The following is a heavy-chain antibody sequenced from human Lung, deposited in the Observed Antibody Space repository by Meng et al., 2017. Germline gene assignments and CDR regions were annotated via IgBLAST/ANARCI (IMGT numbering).Heavy chain of an antibody. V-gene: IGHV1-69*01. Sequence: GQVGQAGGEVKVSGSSVKVSCKASVGSVSSYVNRWVRQVGEQGLGGMGGIIPIFGTANYAQTFHGIVTLTAPPSPSPPYLQLVLLTSPSTSVYYCAPFLHLPSSYFALWRRGPLVTVSS. CDR1: VGSVSSYV. D-gene: IGHD2-21*01. CDR2: IIPIFGTA. CDR3: APFLHLPSSYFAL. J-gene: IGHJ2*01.